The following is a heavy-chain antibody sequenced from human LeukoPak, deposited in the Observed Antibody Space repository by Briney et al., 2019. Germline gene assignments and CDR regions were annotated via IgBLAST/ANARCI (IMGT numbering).Heavy chain of an antibody. CDR1: GFTSRTYG. CDR3: ARDMHVHYFDY. D-gene: IGHD2-2*01. J-gene: IGHJ4*02. V-gene: IGHV3-33*01. CDR2: IWNDGSNK. Sequence: GRSLRLSCAASGFTSRTYGMHWARQAPGKGLEWVAFIWNDGSNKYYVDFVKGRFTISRDNSDNTLYLQMSSLRDEDTAVYYCARDMHVHYFDYWGRGTLVTVSS.